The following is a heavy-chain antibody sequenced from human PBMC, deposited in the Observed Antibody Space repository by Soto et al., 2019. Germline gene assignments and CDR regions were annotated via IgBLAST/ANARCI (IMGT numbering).Heavy chain of an antibody. Sequence: SETLSLTCTFSFGSITTSYWSWIRQPLGKALEWIGYISYRGSTNYNPSLKSRLTISIDTSKSQISLKLTSMTTADTAVYYCASSGIVGREVNTWFDPWGQGTLVTVSS. J-gene: IGHJ5*02. D-gene: IGHD3-22*01. V-gene: IGHV4-59*01. CDR3: ASSGIVGREVNTWFDP. CDR1: FGSITTSY. CDR2: ISYRGST.